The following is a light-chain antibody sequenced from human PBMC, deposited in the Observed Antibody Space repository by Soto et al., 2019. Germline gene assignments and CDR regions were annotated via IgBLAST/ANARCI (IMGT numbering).Light chain of an antibody. V-gene: IGKV3-11*01. J-gene: IGKJ5*01. CDR3: QQRSNWPPIT. Sequence: VITQSASTLSVSPGERATLSCRASQSISSNLAWYQQKPGQAPRLLIYDASSRATGIPARFSGSGSGTDFTLTISSLEPEDFAVYYCQQRSNWPPITFGQGTRLEI. CDR1: QSISSN. CDR2: DAS.